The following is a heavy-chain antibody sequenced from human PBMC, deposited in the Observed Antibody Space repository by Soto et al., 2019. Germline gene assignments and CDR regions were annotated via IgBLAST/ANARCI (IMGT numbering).Heavy chain of an antibody. CDR2: IYYSGST. Sequence: QVQLQESGPGLVKPSETLSLTCTVSGGSVTSGSYYWSWIRQPPGKGLEWIGYIYYSGSTNYNPSPKGRVPISVSTSKNQISLKLSSVTAADTAVYYCARDQGIAVAVFDYWGQGTLVTVSS. J-gene: IGHJ4*02. CDR1: GGSVTSGSYY. V-gene: IGHV4-61*01. CDR3: ARDQGIAVAVFDY. D-gene: IGHD6-19*01.